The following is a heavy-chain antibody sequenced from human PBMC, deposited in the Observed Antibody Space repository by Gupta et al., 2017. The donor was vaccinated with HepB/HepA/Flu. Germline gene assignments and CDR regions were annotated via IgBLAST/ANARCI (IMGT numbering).Heavy chain of an antibody. V-gene: IGHV3-30-3*01. D-gene: IGHD2-2*01. Sequence: QVQLVESGGGVVQPGRSLRLSCAASGFTFSSYAMHWVRQAPGKGLEWVAVISYDGSNKYYADSVKGRFTISRDNSKNTLYLQMNSLRAEDTAVYYCARAGIVVVPAQTHLDYWGQGTLVTVSS. CDR3: ARAGIVVVPAQTHLDY. CDR2: ISYDGSNK. CDR1: GFTFSSYA. J-gene: IGHJ4*02.